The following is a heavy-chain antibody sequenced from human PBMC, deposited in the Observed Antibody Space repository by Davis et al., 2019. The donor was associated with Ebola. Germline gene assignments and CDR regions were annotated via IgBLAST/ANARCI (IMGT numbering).Heavy chain of an antibody. CDR1: GFTVSSNY. J-gene: IGHJ3*02. V-gene: IGHV3-53*01. Sequence: GESLKISCAASGFTVSSNYMSWVRQAPGKGLEWVSVIYSGGSTYYADSVKGRFTISRDNSKNTLYLQMNSLRAEDTAVYYCARRLPEIVVVVAANYAFDIWGQGTMVTVSS. D-gene: IGHD2-15*01. CDR2: IYSGGST. CDR3: ARRLPEIVVVVAANYAFDI.